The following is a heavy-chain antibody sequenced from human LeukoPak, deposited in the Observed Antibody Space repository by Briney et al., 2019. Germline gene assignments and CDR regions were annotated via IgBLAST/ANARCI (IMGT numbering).Heavy chain of an antibody. J-gene: IGHJ4*02. CDR2: IKQDGSEK. V-gene: IGHV3-7*01. D-gene: IGHD1-1*01. CDR1: GFTFSSYW. Sequence: GGSLRLSCEASGFTFSSYWMSWVHQAPGKGLEWVANIKQDGSEKYYVDSVKGRFTISRDNAKNSLYLQMNSLRAEDTAVYYCARNPPAETTFDYWGQGTLVTVSS. CDR3: ARNPPAETTFDY.